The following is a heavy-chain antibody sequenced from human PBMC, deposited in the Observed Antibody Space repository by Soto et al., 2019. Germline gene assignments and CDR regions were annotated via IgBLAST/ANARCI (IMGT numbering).Heavy chain of an antibody. V-gene: IGHV3-23*01. J-gene: IGHJ4*02. Sequence: GGSLRLSCAASGFTFSSYAVSWVRQAPGKGLEWVSTVTGSGGSTYYADSVKGRFTISRDNSKNTLYLQMNSLRAEDTAIYYCATPVGLFWTYYHSVPYYFDYWGQGTLVTVSS. CDR2: VTGSGGST. CDR3: ATPVGLFWTYYHSVPYYFDY. CDR1: GFTFSSYA. D-gene: IGHD3-10*01.